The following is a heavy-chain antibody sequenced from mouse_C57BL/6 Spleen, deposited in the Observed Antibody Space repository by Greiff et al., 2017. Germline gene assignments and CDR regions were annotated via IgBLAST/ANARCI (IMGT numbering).Heavy chain of an antibody. Sequence: EVQLQQSGPELVKPGASVKISCKASGYTFTNYYLTWVKQTNGKSLEWIGDINPNKGGTSYNQKFKGKATLTVDKSSSTAYMELRSLTSEDSAVYYCARGPYYYAMDYWGQGTSVTVSS. J-gene: IGHJ4*01. CDR3: ARGPYYYAMDY. CDR2: INPNKGGT. V-gene: IGHV1-26*01. D-gene: IGHD3-3*01. CDR1: GYTFTNYY.